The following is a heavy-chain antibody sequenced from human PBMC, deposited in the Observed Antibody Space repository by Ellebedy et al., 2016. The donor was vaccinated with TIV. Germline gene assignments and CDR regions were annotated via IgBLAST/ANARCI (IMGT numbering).Heavy chain of an antibody. V-gene: IGHV4-4*02. Sequence: GSLRLSXAVSGGSITRSNWWTWVRQPPGKGLEWIGEIFYTGRTNYNPSLKSRVTISIVKSINQFSLKLSSVTAADTAMYYCARVSAQWLVPDQWGQGTLVIVSS. D-gene: IGHD6-19*01. CDR2: IFYTGRT. CDR3: ARVSAQWLVPDQ. CDR1: GGSITRSNW. J-gene: IGHJ4*02.